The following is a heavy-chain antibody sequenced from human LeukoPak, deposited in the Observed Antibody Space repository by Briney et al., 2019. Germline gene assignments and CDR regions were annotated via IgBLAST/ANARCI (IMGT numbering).Heavy chain of an antibody. Sequence: GGSLRLSCAASGFTFSTFAMTWVRQAPGRGLECVSVISGGGDRTYYAESVKGRFTISRDNSKNTLYLQMNSLRAEDTAVYYCAKGHSGYGTGFDLWGQGTWSPSPQ. CDR3: AKGHSGYGTGFDL. J-gene: IGHJ4*02. V-gene: IGHV3-23*01. CDR2: ISGGGDRT. D-gene: IGHD5-12*01. CDR1: GFTFSTFA.